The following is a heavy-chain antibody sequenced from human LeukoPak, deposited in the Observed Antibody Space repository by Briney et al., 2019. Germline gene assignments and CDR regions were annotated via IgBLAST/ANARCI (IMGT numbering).Heavy chain of an antibody. CDR3: ARRIVGARKWYFDL. Sequence: ASVKVSCKASGYTFTNYAINWVRQAPGQGLEWMGWINTNTGNPTYAQGFTGRFVFSLDTSVSTAYLQISSLKAEDTAVYYCARRIVGARKWYFDLWGRGTLVTVSS. D-gene: IGHD1-26*01. CDR2: INTNTGNP. J-gene: IGHJ2*01. CDR1: GYTFTNYA. V-gene: IGHV7-4-1*02.